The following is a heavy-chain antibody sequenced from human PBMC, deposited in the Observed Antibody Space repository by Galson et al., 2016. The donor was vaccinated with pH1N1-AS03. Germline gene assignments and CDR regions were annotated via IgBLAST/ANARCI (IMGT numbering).Heavy chain of an antibody. D-gene: IGHD3-16*01. J-gene: IGHJ4*02. CDR3: VRDWGAFEDY. CDR2: IRQDGRQT. Sequence: SLRLSCAASGFSFSAYWMTWVRQAPGKGLEWVANIRQDGRQTSYVDSVRDRFTISRDNAKNSLYLQMNTLRAEDTAVYYCVRDWGAFEDYWGQGNLVTVSS. CDR1: GFSFSAYW. V-gene: IGHV3-7*03.